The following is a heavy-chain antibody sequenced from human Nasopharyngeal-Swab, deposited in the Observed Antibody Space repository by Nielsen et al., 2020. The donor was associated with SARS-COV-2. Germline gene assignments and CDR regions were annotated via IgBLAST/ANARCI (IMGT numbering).Heavy chain of an antibody. Sequence: WSRQSPGKALEWLALIDWDDDKYYSTSLRTRFTISKDTSKNQVVLTMTNMDPVDTATYYCARAQTSSWAVRYYYYMDVWGKGTTVTVSS. V-gene: IGHV2-70*01. J-gene: IGHJ6*03. CDR2: IDWDDDK. CDR3: ARAQTSSWAVRYYYYMDV. D-gene: IGHD6-13*01.